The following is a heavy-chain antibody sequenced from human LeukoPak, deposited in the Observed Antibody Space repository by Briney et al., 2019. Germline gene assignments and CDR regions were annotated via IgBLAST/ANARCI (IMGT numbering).Heavy chain of an antibody. J-gene: IGHJ4*02. V-gene: IGHV4-4*02. CDR3: ARGLLGGGSCYPFDY. CDR1: GDSISSGNW. D-gene: IGHD2-15*01. CDR2: IYHGGST. Sequence: PSGTLSLTCAVSGDSISSGNWWSWVRQPPGMGLEWIGEIYHGGSTNYNPSLKSRVTISVDTSKNQFSLKLSSVTAADTAVYYCARGLLGGGSCYPFDYWGQGTLVTVSS.